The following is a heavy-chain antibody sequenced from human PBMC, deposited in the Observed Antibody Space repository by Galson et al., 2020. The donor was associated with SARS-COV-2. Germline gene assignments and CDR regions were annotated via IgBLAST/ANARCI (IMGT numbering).Heavy chain of an antibody. J-gene: IGHJ5*02. D-gene: IGHD6-19*01. CDR3: ARDATSSGWYNWFDP. CDR1: GYSVSTTNY. Sequence: SETLSLTCAVSGYSVSTTNYWGWVRLAPGKGLEWIGSIYPNGRTYYNPSLESRVTISVDTSRNQFSLTLASVTAADTAMYYCARDATSSGWYNWFDPWGQGTLVTVSS. CDR2: IYPNGRT. V-gene: IGHV4-38-2*02.